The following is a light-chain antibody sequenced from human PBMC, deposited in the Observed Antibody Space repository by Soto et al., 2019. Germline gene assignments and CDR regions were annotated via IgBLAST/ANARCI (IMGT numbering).Light chain of an antibody. CDR2: GAS. CDR1: QDINIY. Sequence: DIQMTQSPSSLSASVGDRVTITCQASQDINIYLNWYQQRPGKAPRLLIYGASNLQSGVPSRFSGGGSGTDFTFTVTNLQPEDFATYYCQQYYSVPRTFGGGTKVEIQ. V-gene: IGKV1-33*01. CDR3: QQYYSVPRT. J-gene: IGKJ4*01.